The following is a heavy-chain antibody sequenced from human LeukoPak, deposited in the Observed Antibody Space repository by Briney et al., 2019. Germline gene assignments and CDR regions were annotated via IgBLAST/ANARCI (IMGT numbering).Heavy chain of an antibody. CDR1: GFTFSSYW. D-gene: IGHD5-24*01. Sequence: GALRLSCAASGFTFSSYWMSWVRQAPGKGLEWVANIKQDGSEKYYVDSVKGRFTISRDNAKNSLYLQMNSLRAEDTAVYYCAREWRDGYNFGRGTYFDYWGQGTLVTVSS. CDR2: IKQDGSEK. CDR3: AREWRDGYNFGRGTYFDY. V-gene: IGHV3-7*01. J-gene: IGHJ4*02.